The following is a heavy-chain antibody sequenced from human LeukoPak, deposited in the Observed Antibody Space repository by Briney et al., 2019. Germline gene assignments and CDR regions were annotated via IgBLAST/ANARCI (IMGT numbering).Heavy chain of an antibody. CDR3: ARDFSGYDYNFDY. CDR2: ISSSSSYM. CDR1: GSTFSTYT. J-gene: IGHJ4*02. V-gene: IGHV3-21*01. Sequence: NPGGSLRLSCAASGSTFSTYTMNWVRQAPGKGLEWVSFISSSSSYMYYADSVKGRFTISRDNTKKSLYLQMNSLRAEDTAVYYCARDFSGYDYNFDYWGQGTLVTVSS. D-gene: IGHD5-12*01.